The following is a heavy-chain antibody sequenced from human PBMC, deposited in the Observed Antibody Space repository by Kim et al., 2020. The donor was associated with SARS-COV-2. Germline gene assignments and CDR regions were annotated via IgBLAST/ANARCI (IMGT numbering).Heavy chain of an antibody. V-gene: IGHV1-18*01. Sequence: LQGRVTMTTDTSTSTAYMELRSLRSDDTAVYYCARDTGRGRAGSVQDFDYWGQGTLVTVSS. J-gene: IGHJ4*02. D-gene: IGHD3-16*01. CDR3: ARDTGRGRAGSVQDFDY.